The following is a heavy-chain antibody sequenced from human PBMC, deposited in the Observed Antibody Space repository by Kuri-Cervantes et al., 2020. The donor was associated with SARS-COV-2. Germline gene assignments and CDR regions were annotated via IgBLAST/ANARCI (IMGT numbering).Heavy chain of an antibody. CDR3: ARASWFGENAYFDY. J-gene: IGHJ4*02. Sequence: ASVKVSCKASGYTFTSYDINWVRQATGQGLEWMGWISAYNGNTNYAQKLQGRVTMTTDTSTSTAYMELRSLRSDDTAVYYCARASWFGENAYFDYWGQGTLVTVSS. CDR1: GYTFTSYD. D-gene: IGHD3-10*01. CDR2: ISAYNGNT. V-gene: IGHV1-18*01.